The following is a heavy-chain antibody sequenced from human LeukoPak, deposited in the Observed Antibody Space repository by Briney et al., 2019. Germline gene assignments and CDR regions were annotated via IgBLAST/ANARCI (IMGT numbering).Heavy chain of an antibody. D-gene: IGHD6-19*01. CDR1: GDSISSYY. Sequence: SETLSLTCTVSGDSISSYYWSWIRQPAGKGLEWIGRIYTSGSTNYNPSLKSRVTMSVDTSKNQFSLKLSSVTAADTAVYYCAREGTAVAAEDYWGQGTLVTVSS. CDR2: IYTSGST. V-gene: IGHV4-4*07. J-gene: IGHJ4*02. CDR3: AREGTAVAAEDY.